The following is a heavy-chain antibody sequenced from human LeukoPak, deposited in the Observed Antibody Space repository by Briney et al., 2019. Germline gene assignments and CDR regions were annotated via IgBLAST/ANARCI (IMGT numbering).Heavy chain of an antibody. CDR2: T. Sequence: TYYADSVKGRFTISRDNSKNTLYLQMNSLRAEDTAVYYCAKGVAPAAPTFYYYYYGMDVWGQGTTVTVSS. V-gene: IGHV3-23*01. CDR3: AKGVAPAAPTFYYYYYGMDV. D-gene: IGHD2-2*01. J-gene: IGHJ6*02.